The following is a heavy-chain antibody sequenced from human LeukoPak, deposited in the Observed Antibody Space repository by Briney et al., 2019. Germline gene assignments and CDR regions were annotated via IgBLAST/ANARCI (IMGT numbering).Heavy chain of an antibody. D-gene: IGHD6-19*01. CDR2: VSGSGVST. V-gene: IGHV3-23*01. CDR1: GFTFRRSW. Sequence: GGSLRLSCAASGFTFRRSWMSWVRQAPGKGLEWVSGVSGSGVSTYYADSVRGRFTISRDNSKNTVNLQMNSLRAEDTALYYCAGGQMFTSGGFDDWGQGTLVTVSS. CDR3: AGGQMFTSGGFDD. J-gene: IGHJ4*02.